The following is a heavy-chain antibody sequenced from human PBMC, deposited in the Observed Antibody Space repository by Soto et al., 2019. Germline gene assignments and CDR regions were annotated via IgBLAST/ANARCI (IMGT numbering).Heavy chain of an antibody. CDR2: SYHSGSS. CDR1: GGSISGGSYY. Sequence: SETLSLTCTVSGGSISGGSYYWSWIRQPPGKGLEWIGYSYHSGSSYYNPSLQSRVTISVDRSKAQFYLTLTSVTTADTAVYFCAAGEASSRNLAPYYLDFWGQGTLVTVSS. D-gene: IGHD6-13*01. CDR3: AAGEASSRNLAPYYLDF. V-gene: IGHV4-61*01. J-gene: IGHJ4*02.